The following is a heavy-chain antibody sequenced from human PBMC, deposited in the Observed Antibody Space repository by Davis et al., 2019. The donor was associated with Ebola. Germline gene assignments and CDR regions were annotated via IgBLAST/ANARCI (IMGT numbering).Heavy chain of an antibody. Sequence: ASVKVSCKASGYTFTDYYMHWVRQAPGQGLEWMGWINPNSGGTNDAQKFQGRVTMTRDTSISTAYMELSRLRSDDTAVYYCARARGGTEYDAFDIWGQGTMVTVSS. V-gene: IGHV1-2*02. J-gene: IGHJ3*02. D-gene: IGHD2-8*02. CDR2: INPNSGGT. CDR1: GYTFTDYY. CDR3: ARARGGTEYDAFDI.